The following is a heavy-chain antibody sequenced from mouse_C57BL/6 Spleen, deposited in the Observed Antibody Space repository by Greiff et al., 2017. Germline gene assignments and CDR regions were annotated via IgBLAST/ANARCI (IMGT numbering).Heavy chain of an antibody. D-gene: IGHD1-1*02. CDR1: GYTFTDYE. J-gene: IGHJ4*01. Sequence: QVHVKQSGAELVRPGASVTLSCKASGYTFTDYEMHWVKQTPVHGLEWIGAIDPETGGTAYNQKFKGKAILTADKSSSTAYMELRSLTSEDSAVYYCTRWYPWGQGTSVTVSS. V-gene: IGHV1-15*01. CDR2: IDPETGGT. CDR3: TRWYP.